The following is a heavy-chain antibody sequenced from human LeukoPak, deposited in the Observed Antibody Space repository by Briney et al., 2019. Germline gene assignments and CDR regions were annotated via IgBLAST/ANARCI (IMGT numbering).Heavy chain of an antibody. CDR3: XRGQYFSTTYYFDY. D-gene: IGHD2/OR15-2a*01. CDR2: IKQAGTEX. J-gene: IGHJ4*02. V-gene: IGHV3-7*03. Sequence: GGSLRLSCAASGFTFSSYWMTWVRQAPGKXXXXXXXIKQAGTEXXXXXXXXXXXTISXXNAKNSLFLXMNSLRAEDTAVYFCXRGQYFSTTYYFDYWGQGTLVTVSS. CDR1: GFTFSSYW.